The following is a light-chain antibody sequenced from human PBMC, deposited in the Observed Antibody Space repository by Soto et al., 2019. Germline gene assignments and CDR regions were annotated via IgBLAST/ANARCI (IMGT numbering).Light chain of an antibody. CDR3: CSYAGSYTYV. J-gene: IGLJ1*01. V-gene: IGLV2-11*01. CDR2: DVT. Sequence: QSALTQPRSVSGSPGQSVTISCTGTGSDVGGYNYVSWYQQYPDKAPKVMIYDVTKRPAGVPDRFSGSKSGNTASLTISGLQADVEADYYCCSYAGSYTYVFGTGTKLTVL. CDR1: GSDVGGYNY.